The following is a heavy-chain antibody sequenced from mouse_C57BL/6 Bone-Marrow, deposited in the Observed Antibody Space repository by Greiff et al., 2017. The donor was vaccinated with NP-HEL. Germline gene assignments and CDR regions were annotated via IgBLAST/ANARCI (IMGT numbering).Heavy chain of an antibody. CDR3: TSQNSYYFDY. J-gene: IGHJ2*01. Sequence: DVQLVESGEGLVKPGGSLKLSCAASGFTFSSYAMSWVRQTPEKRLAWVAYISSGGDYIYYANTVKGRFTISRDNARNTLYLQMSSLKSEDTAMYYCTSQNSYYFDYWGQGTTLTVSS. CDR1: GFTFSSYA. CDR2: ISSGGDYI. V-gene: IGHV5-9-1*02.